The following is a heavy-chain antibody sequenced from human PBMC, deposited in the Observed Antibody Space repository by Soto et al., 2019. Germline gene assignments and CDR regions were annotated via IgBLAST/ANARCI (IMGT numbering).Heavy chain of an antibody. J-gene: IGHJ4*02. V-gene: IGHV3-7*01. CDR1: GFTFSTSW. CDR2: INQDGSEK. Sequence: PGGSLRLSCAASGFTFSTSWMDWVRQTPGKGLEWVANINQDGSEKNYVDSVKGRFTISRDNAKNPLFLQMSSLTAEDSGLYYCTRYLDFWGQGTLVTVSS. CDR3: TRYLDF.